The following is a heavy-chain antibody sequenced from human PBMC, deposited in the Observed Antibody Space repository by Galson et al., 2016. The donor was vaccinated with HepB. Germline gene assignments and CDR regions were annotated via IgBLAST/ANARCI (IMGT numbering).Heavy chain of an antibody. CDR3: ANSSEGLLRYSGLDV. V-gene: IGHV3-21*06. J-gene: IGHJ6*02. CDR1: GFMFSKYS. CDR2: TGTGTGYL. Sequence: SLRLSCAASGFMFSKYSLSWVRQAPGKGLEWVASTGTGTGYLYYAASVKGRFTIFRDDAQSSLYLDMSGLGAEDTAVYYCANSSEGLLRYSGLDVWGLGTTVTVSS. D-gene: IGHD4-11*01.